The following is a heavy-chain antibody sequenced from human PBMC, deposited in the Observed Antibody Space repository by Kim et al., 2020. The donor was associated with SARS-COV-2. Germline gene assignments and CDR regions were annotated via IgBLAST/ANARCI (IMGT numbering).Heavy chain of an antibody. CDR3: ARDRGPRCSGHFYY. CDR2: IYDTGST. V-gene: IGHV4-59*01. Sequence: SETLSLTCTVSGGSISSYYWSWIRQPPGKGLEWIGYIYDTGSTSYNPSLKSRVTISVDTSKNQFSLKLSSVTAADTAVYYCARDRGPRCSGHFYYW. D-gene: IGHD3-10*01. J-gene: IGHJ4*01. CDR1: GGSISSYY.